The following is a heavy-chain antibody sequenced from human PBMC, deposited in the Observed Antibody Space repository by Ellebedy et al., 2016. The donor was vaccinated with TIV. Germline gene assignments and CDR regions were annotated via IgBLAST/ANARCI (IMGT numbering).Heavy chain of an antibody. CDR1: GYTFTGYY. CDR2: INPNSGGT. V-gene: IGHV1-2*04. Sequence: AASVKVSCKASGYTFTGYYMHWVRQAPGQGLEWMGWINPNSGGTNYAQKFQGWVTMTRDTSISTAYMELSSLRYEDTAVYYCARENHSNYGMDIWGQGTTVTVSS. J-gene: IGHJ6*02. CDR3: ARENHSNYGMDI.